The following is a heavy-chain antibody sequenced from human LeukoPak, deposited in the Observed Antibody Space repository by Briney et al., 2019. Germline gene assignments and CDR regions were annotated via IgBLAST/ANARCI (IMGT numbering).Heavy chain of an antibody. J-gene: IGHJ5*02. CDR2: INPSGAST. CDR1: GYTSTSYY. Sequence: ASLRISCKASGYTSTSYYIHWVRQAPGQGLEWMGIINPSGASTTSAQHFQGRVTMTLDTSTSTVYMELSSLTSEDTAVYYCARDRGYSYGGTRYWFDPWGQGTLVIVSS. CDR3: ARDRGYSYGGTRYWFDP. V-gene: IGHV1-46*01. D-gene: IGHD5-18*01.